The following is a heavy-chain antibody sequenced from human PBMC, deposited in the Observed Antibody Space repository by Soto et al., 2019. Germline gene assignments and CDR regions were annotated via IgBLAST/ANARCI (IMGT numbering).Heavy chain of an antibody. D-gene: IGHD3-3*01. CDR1: GLTFSSYW. V-gene: IGHV3-7*03. Sequence: EGQLVESGGGLVQPGGSLRLSCEASGLTFSSYWMTWVRQAPGKGLEWVADIKPDGSEKYYVDSVEGRFTISRDNATNSVYLEMTSLRVDDTAVYYCARSITTPGVVTISDDNWFDPRGQGTQVTVSP. CDR2: IKPDGSEK. J-gene: IGHJ5*02. CDR3: ARSITTPGVVTISDDNWFDP.